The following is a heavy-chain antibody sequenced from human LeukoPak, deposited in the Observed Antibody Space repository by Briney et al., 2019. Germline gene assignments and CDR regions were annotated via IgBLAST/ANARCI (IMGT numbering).Heavy chain of an antibody. CDR1: GFTFSSYA. CDR3: AARDCSTTSCYAGLFDY. CDR2: LYSGGST. D-gene: IGHD2-2*01. J-gene: IGHJ4*02. V-gene: IGHV3-53*01. Sequence: GGSLRLSCAASGFTFSSYAMSWVRQAPGKGLEWVSSLYSGGSTYYADSVKGRFTISRDSSKNTVYLQMNSLRAEDTAVYFCAARDCSTTSCYAGLFDYWGQGILVTVSS.